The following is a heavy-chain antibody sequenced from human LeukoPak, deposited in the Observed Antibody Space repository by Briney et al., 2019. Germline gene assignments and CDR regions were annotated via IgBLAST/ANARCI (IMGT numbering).Heavy chain of an antibody. V-gene: IGHV1-69*13. J-gene: IGHJ4*02. CDR3: ARDQDSSGYYYYFDY. CDR1: GGTFSSYA. D-gene: IGHD3-22*01. Sequence: EASVKVSCKASGGTFSSYAISWVRQAPGQGLEWMGGIIPIFGTANYAQKFQGRVTITADESTSTAYMELSSLRSEDTAVYYCARDQDSSGYYYYFDYWGQGTLVTVSS. CDR2: IIPIFGTA.